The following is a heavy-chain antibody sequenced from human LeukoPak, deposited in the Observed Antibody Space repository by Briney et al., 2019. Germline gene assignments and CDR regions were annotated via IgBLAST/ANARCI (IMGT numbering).Heavy chain of an antibody. D-gene: IGHD2/OR15-2a*01. J-gene: IGHJ5*01. CDR3: ARGGSGGIVTNVLDS. Sequence: ASVKVSCKASGYTFTGYYMHWVRQAPGQGLEWMAWINPNGGGTNYAQKFQGRVTMTRDTSISTAYMELSRLTSDDTAVYYCARGGSGGIVTNVLDSWGQGTLVTVSS. CDR2: INPNGGGT. V-gene: IGHV1-2*02. CDR1: GYTFTGYY.